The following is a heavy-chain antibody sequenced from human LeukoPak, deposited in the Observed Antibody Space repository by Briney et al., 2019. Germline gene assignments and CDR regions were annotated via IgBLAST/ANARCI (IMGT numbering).Heavy chain of an antibody. J-gene: IGHJ6*03. CDR1: GYTFSSYG. CDR3: ARVSYSSGWWGTSNRYYYYYMDV. V-gene: IGHV1-18*01. Sequence: ASVKVSCKASGYTFSSYGISWVRQAPGQGLEWMGWISAYNRNTNYAQKLQGRVTMTTDTSTSTAYMELRSLRSDDTAVYYCARVSYSSGWWGTSNRYYYYYMDVWGKGTTVTVSS. D-gene: IGHD6-19*01. CDR2: ISAYNRNT.